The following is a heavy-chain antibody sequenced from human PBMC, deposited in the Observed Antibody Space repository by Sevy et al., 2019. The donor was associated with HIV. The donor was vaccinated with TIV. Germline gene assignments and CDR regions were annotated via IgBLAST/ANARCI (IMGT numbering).Heavy chain of an antibody. CDR3: AKDLLHYGSGSYPLDY. J-gene: IGHJ4*02. CDR2: IGWNSGSV. D-gene: IGHD3-16*02. Sequence: GGSLRLSCAASGFRFEDDGMHWVRRAPGKGLEWVSGIGWNSGSVGYAVSVKGRFTISRDNAKNLLYLQMNSLTSEDTALYYCAKDLLHYGSGSYPLDYWGQGTVVTVSS. CDR1: GFRFEDDG. V-gene: IGHV3-9*01.